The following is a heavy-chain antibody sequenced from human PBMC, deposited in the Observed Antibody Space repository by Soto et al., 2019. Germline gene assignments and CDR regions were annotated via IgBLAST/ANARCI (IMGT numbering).Heavy chain of an antibody. Sequence: ASVKVSCKASGYTFTGYYMHWVRQAPGQGLEWMGWINPNSGGTNYAQKFQGRVTMTRDTSISTAYMELSRLRSDDTAVYYCARVLYSSSRFDTWGQGTLVTVSS. D-gene: IGHD6-13*01. CDR3: ARVLYSSSRFDT. J-gene: IGHJ5*02. V-gene: IGHV1-2*02. CDR1: GYTFTGYY. CDR2: INPNSGGT.